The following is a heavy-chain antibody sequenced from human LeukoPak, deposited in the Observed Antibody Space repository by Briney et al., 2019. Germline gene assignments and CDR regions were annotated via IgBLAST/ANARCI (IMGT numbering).Heavy chain of an antibody. CDR1: GGSISSSSYY. Sequence: SETLSLTCTVSGGSISSSSYYWGWIRQPPWKGLEWIGSIYYSGSTYYNPSLKSRVTISVDTSKNQFSLKLSSVTAADTAVYYCARETPPVGDYYDSSFGAWRAFDIWGQGTMVTVSS. J-gene: IGHJ3*02. CDR3: ARETPPVGDYYDSSFGAWRAFDI. CDR2: IYYSGST. V-gene: IGHV4-39*07. D-gene: IGHD3-22*01.